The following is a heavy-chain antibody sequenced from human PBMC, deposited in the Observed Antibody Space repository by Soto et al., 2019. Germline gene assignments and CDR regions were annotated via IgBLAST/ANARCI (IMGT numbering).Heavy chain of an antibody. CDR2: IIPIFGTA. CDR3: ARGGDIVLRVYAIKVDYYYYGMDV. V-gene: IGHV1-69*12. D-gene: IGHD2-8*01. CDR1: GGTFSSYA. Sequence: QVQLVQSGAEVKKPGSSVKVSCKASGGTFSSYAISWVRQAPGQGLEWMGGIIPIFGTANYAQKFQGRVTITADESTRTAYMQLSSLRSEDTAVHDCARGGDIVLRVYAIKVDYYYYGMDVWGQGTTVTVSS. J-gene: IGHJ6*02.